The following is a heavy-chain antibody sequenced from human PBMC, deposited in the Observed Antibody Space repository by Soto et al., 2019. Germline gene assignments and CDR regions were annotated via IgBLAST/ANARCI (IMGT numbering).Heavy chain of an antibody. D-gene: IGHD3-3*01. Sequence: QITLNESGPTLVKPTETLTLTCTFSGFSLSTSGVGVGWIRQSPGKAPEWLALIYWDDEKSYSASLKTRLTISRSTIKNQVVLTMAKLDSADPAPYHWAHRVLRTVLGVVTTTAIYCGFWGQVTPVAVS. CDR1: GFSLSTSGVG. CDR3: AHRVLRTVLGVVTTTAIYCGF. V-gene: IGHV2-5*02. J-gene: IGHJ4*02. CDR2: IYWDDEK.